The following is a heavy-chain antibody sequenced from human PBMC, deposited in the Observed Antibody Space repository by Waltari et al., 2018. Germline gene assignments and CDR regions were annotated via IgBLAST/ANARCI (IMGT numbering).Heavy chain of an antibody. J-gene: IGHJ6*03. V-gene: IGHV3-48*04. CDR1: GFTFGTFG. CDR2: ISSSSSTI. D-gene: IGHD1-26*01. Sequence: EVQLVESGGGLVQPGGSLRLSCEASGFTFGTFGVSWVRQAPGKGLEWASYISSSSSTIYYADSVKGRFTIFRDNPKNSLYLQMNSLRAEDTAVYYCVRMWEFHMDVWGKGTTVTVSS. CDR3: VRMWEFHMDV.